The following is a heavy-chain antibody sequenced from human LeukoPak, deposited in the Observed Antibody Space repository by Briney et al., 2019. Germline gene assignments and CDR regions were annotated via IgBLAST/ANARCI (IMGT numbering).Heavy chain of an antibody. V-gene: IGHV1-18*01. J-gene: IGHJ6*02. CDR3: AKGDQPGDYYYGMDV. Sequence: ASVKVSCKASGYTFTSYGISWVRQAPGQGLEWMGWISAYNGNTNYAQKLQGRVTMTTDTSTSTAYMELRSLRSEDTAVYYCAKGDQPGDYYYGMDVWGQGTTVTVSS. CDR2: ISAYNGNT. D-gene: IGHD2-2*01. CDR1: GYTFTSYG.